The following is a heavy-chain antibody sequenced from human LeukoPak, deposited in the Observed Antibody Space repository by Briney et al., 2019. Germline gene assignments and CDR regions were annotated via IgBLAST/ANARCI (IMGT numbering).Heavy chain of an antibody. CDR1: GFTISSST. CDR3: ARASGYSSSWSSSYFDY. Sequence: PGGSLRLSCAASGFTISSSTMNWVRQTPGKGLEWVSYITSNSNIYYADSVKGRFTISRDNSKNTLYLQMNSLRAEDTAVYYCARASGYSSSWSSSYFDYWGQGTLVTVSS. D-gene: IGHD6-13*01. V-gene: IGHV3-48*01. CDR2: ITSNSNI. J-gene: IGHJ4*02.